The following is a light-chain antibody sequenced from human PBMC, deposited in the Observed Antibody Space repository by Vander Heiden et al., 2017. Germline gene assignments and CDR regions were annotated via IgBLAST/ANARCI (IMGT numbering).Light chain of an antibody. CDR2: DSN. Sequence: QSVLTQPPSVSGAPGQGVTISCTGSRSNIGTGYEGHWYQQRPGTPPKLIIYDSNNRPSGVPARFAGSKSGTSVSLAITGLQAEDEADYYCQAYDSRVSGWVFGGGTRLTVL. J-gene: IGLJ3*02. V-gene: IGLV1-40*01. CDR1: RSNIGTGYE. CDR3: QAYDSRVSGWV.